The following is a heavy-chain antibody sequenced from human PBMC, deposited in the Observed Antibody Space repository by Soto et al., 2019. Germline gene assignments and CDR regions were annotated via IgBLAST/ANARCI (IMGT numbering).Heavy chain of an antibody. CDR1: GFTFSSYW. Sequence: EVQLVESGGVLVQPGGALRLSCAASGFTFSSYWMHWVRQGPGKGLVWVSRIKTDGSSTNYADSVKGRFTISRDNAKNTLYLQMNSLRADDTAVYYCARGGLSNSGTYSKDSWGQGTLVTVSS. CDR2: IKTDGSST. V-gene: IGHV3-74*01. CDR3: ARGGLSNSGTYSKDS. D-gene: IGHD3-10*01. J-gene: IGHJ4*02.